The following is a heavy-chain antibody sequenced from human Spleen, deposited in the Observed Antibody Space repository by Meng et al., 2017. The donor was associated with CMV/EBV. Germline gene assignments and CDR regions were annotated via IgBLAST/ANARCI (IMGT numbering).Heavy chain of an antibody. CDR3: AKAKYYDFWSGHFDY. D-gene: IGHD3-3*01. Sequence: LSLTCAASGFTFDDYAMHWVRQAPGKGLEWVSGISWNSGSIGYADSVKGRFTISRDNAKNSLYLQMNSLRAEDTALYYCAKAKYYDFWSGHFDYWGQGTLVTVSS. CDR1: GFTFDDYA. CDR2: ISWNSGSI. J-gene: IGHJ4*02. V-gene: IGHV3-9*01.